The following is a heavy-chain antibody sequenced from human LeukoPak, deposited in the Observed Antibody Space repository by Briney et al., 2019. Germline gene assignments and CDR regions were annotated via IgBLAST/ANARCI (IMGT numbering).Heavy chain of an antibody. CDR2: LYSSGKT. V-gene: IGHV4-39*01. CDR1: GGSISSSSYY. D-gene: IGHD6-19*01. CDR3: ARGPHSSAWYGPVDC. J-gene: IGHJ4*02. Sequence: PSETLSLTCTVSGGSISSSSYYWGWIRQPPRKGREWIGSLYSSGKTYYNPSLKSRVTIFVDTSKNQFSLKLRSVTATDTAVYYCARGPHSSAWYGPVDCWGQGTLVTVSS.